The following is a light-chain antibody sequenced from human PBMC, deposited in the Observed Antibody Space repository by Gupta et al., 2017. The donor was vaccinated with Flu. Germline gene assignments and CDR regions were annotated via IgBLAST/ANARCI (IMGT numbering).Light chain of an antibody. J-gene: IGKJ2*01. CDR1: QDISNH. V-gene: IGKV1-27*01. CDR2: KAS. Sequence: DIQMTQSPSSLSASVGDRVTLTCRASQDISNHLAWYQQKPGKGPKLLISKASTLQSGVPSRFSGSGAGTDFTLTINSRQPEDVATYYCQTYNSDHPMYTFGQGTKLEIK. CDR3: QTYNSDHPMYT.